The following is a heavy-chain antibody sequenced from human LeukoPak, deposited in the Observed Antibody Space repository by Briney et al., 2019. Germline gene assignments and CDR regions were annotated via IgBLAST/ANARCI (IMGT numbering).Heavy chain of an antibody. CDR1: GGTFSSYA. V-gene: IGHV1-69*13. J-gene: IGHJ4*02. Sequence: SVKVSCKASGGTFSSYAISWVRQAPEQGLEWMGGIIPIFGTANYAQKFQGRVTITADESTSTAYMELSSLRSEDTAVYYCARAKDPYYDFWSGYYYAYWGQGTLVTVSS. CDR2: IIPIFGTA. D-gene: IGHD3-3*01. CDR3: ARAKDPYYDFWSGYYYAY.